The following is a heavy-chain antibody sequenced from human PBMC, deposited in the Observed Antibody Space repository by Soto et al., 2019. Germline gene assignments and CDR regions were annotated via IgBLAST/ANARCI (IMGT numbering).Heavy chain of an antibody. V-gene: IGHV3-7*01. D-gene: IGHD3-9*01. CDR3: ARDPEPYFDWLLLAPYFDY. CDR1: GFTFSSYW. Sequence: GGSLRLSCAASGFTFSSYWMSWVRQAPGKGLEWVANIKQDGSEKYYVDSVKGRFTISRDNAKNSLYLQMNSLRAEDTAVYYCARDPEPYFDWLLLAPYFDYWGQGTLVTVSS. CDR2: IKQDGSEK. J-gene: IGHJ4*02.